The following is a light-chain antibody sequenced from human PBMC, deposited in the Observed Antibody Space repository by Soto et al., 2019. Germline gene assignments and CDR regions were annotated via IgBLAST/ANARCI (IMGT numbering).Light chain of an antibody. CDR3: QHRSNWXMYT. V-gene: IGKV3-11*01. Sequence: ELVLTQSPATLSLSPGESATLSCRASQSVAGYLAWYQQKPGQGPRLLIYDSSTRATGTPARFRGSGSGTDFTLTISSLEPEDFAIYICQHRSNWXMYTFGQGTRLEIK. CDR1: QSVAGY. CDR2: DSS. J-gene: IGKJ5*01.